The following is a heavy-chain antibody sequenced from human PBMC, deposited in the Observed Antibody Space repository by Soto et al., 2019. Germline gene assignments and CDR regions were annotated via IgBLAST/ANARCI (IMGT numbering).Heavy chain of an antibody. Sequence: QVQLQESGPGLVKPSQTLSLTCTVSGGSISSGGYYWSWIRQHPGKGLEWIGYIYYTGSTYYNPSLKSRVTIAVDTSKNQFSLKLSSVTAADTAVYYCATLYMVRGVRTFDYWCQGTLVTVSS. CDR2: IYYTGST. D-gene: IGHD3-10*01. CDR3: ATLYMVRGVRTFDY. J-gene: IGHJ4*02. CDR1: GGSISSGGYY. V-gene: IGHV4-31*03.